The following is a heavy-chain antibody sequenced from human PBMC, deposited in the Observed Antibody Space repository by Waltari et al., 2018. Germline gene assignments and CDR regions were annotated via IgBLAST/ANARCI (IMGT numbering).Heavy chain of an antibody. V-gene: IGHV5-51*01. J-gene: IGHJ4*02. CDR2: IYPGDSDT. CDR1: GCSCTSYW. D-gene: IGHD6-19*01. Sequence: EVQLVQSGAALNKPGESLTISCRGSGCSCTSYWRGWLRHVPGQGLEWMGIIYPGDSDTRYSPSSQGQVTISADKSISTAYLQWSSLKASDTAMYYCARHPGYSSGWSAGDYWGQGTLVTVSS. CDR3: ARHPGYSSGWSAGDY.